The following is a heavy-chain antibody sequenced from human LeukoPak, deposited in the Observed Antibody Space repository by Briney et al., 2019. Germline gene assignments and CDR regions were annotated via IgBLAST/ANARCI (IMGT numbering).Heavy chain of an antibody. CDR2: INTSSGAT. CDR1: GYKFTSYY. Sequence: ASVKVSCKASGYKFTSYYIHWVRQAPGQGLEWMGIINTSSGATTYAQKFQGRVTMTRDTSTSTVYMDLRGLRSEDTAVYSCARDLYYGSGAYYNGWDYWGQGTLVTVS. V-gene: IGHV1-46*01. CDR3: ARDLYYGSGAYYNGWDY. J-gene: IGHJ4*02. D-gene: IGHD3-10*01.